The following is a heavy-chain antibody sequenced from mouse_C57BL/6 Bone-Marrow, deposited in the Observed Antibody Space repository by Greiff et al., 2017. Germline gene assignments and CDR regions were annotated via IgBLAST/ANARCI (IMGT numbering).Heavy chain of an antibody. V-gene: IGHV1-55*01. CDR3: AQYYYGSRNWYFDV. CDR1: GYTFTSYW. CDR2: IYPGSGST. Sequence: VQLQQPGAELVKPGASVKMSCKASGYTFTSYWITWVKQRPGQGLEWIGDIYPGSGSTNYNEKFKSKATLTVDTSSSTAYMQLSSLTSEDSAVYYCAQYYYGSRNWYFDVWGTGTTVTVSS. D-gene: IGHD1-1*01. J-gene: IGHJ1*03.